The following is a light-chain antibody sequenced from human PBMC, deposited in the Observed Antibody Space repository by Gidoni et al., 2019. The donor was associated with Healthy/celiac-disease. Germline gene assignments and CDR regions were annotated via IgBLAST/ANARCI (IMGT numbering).Light chain of an antibody. V-gene: IGLV1-40*01. CDR1: SSNIGAGYD. CDR2: GNS. CDR3: QSYDSSLSGWV. Sequence: QSVLTQPPSVPGAPGQRVTISCTGSSSNIGAGYDVHWYQQLPGTAPNLLIYGNSNRPSGVPDRFSGSKSGTSASLAITGLQAEDEADYYCQSYDSSLSGWVFGGGTKLTVL. J-gene: IGLJ3*02.